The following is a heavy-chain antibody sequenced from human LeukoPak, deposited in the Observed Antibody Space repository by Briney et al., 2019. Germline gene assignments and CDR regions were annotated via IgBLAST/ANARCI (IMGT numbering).Heavy chain of an antibody. CDR3: ARLGTANAIDV. CDR2: IDRNDSYT. Sequence: GGSLLISREGSGSFFTSFWIILGRQVPGKAVEWRGRIDRNDSYTNYRPSVQGHVTISADKSISTAYLQWSSLKASDTAIYYCARLGTANAIDVWGRGTLVSVSS. D-gene: IGHD7-27*01. J-gene: IGHJ2*01. V-gene: IGHV5-10-1*01. CDR1: GSFFTSFW.